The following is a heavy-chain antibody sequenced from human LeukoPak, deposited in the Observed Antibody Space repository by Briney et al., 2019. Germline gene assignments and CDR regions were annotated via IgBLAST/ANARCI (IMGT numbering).Heavy chain of an antibody. J-gene: IGHJ4*02. D-gene: IGHD3-22*01. CDR1: GDSVTSYY. CDR3: AINSLGDSSGYDY. V-gene: IGHV4-4*08. Sequence: SETLSLTCTVSGDSVTSYYWGWIRQPPGKGLEWIGYIHSGGSTIYNPSLKSRLTISRDTSKSQFSLKLSSVTAADTAVYYCAINSLGDSSGYDYWGQGTLVTVSS. CDR2: IHSGGST.